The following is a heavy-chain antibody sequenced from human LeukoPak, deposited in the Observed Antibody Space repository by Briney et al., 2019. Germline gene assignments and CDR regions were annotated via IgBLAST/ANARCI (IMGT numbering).Heavy chain of an antibody. Sequence: GGSLRLSCAASGFTLSSYWMHWVRQAPGKGLVWVSRINGDGSSTSYADSVKGRFTISRDNAKNSLYLQMNSLRAEDTAVYYCARGRLNSYSSSWYSGSNWFDPWGQGTLVTVSS. CDR3: ARGRLNSYSSSWYSGSNWFDP. V-gene: IGHV3-74*01. CDR2: INGDGSST. CDR1: GFTLSSYW. J-gene: IGHJ5*02. D-gene: IGHD6-13*01.